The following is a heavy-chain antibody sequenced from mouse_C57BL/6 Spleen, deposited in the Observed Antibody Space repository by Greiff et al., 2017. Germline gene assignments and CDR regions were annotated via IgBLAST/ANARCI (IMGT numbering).Heavy chain of an antibody. CDR2: ISSGGSYT. V-gene: IGHV5-6*02. Sequence: EVKLVESGGDLVKPGGSLKLSCAASGFTFSSYGMSWVRQTPDKRLEWVATISSGGSYTDYPDSVKGRFTISRDNATNTLYLQMSSLKSEDTAMYYWARYYYGSSPYYFDYWGQGTTLTVSS. CDR1: GFTFSSYG. CDR3: ARYYYGSSPYYFDY. D-gene: IGHD1-1*01. J-gene: IGHJ2*01.